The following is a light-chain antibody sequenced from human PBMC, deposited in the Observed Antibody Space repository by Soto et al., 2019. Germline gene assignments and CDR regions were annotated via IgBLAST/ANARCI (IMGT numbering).Light chain of an antibody. J-gene: IGLJ1*01. Sequence: QSALTQPASVSGSPGQSITISCTGTSSDVGSYNLVSWYQQHPGKAPKLMIYDVSGRPSGVSNRFSGSKSGNTASLTISGLQAEDEADYYCCSYAGSSTPYVFGTGTKLTVL. CDR2: DVS. V-gene: IGLV2-23*02. CDR1: SSDVGSYNL. CDR3: CSYAGSSTPYV.